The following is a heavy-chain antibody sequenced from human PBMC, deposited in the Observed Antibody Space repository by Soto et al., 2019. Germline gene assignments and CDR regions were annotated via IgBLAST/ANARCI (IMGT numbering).Heavy chain of an antibody. CDR2: ISAYNGNT. D-gene: IGHD3-22*01. Sequence: QVQLVQSGGEVKKPGASVKVSCKASGYTFTNYDLSWVRQAPGQGLEWMGWISAYNGNTNYAQNLQGRVTMTTDTSTSTAYMELRSLRSDDTAVCYCARVIGYYYHMDVWGQGTTVTVSS. J-gene: IGHJ6*02. V-gene: IGHV1-18*01. CDR3: ARVIGYYYHMDV. CDR1: GYTFTNYD.